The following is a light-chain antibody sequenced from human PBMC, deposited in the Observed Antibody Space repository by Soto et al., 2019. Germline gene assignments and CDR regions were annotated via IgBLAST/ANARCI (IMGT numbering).Light chain of an antibody. CDR2: GAS. V-gene: IGKV3-20*01. Sequence: ENVLAQARGSLSLSPGDRAPLSCRASQSVSSSYLAWYQQKPGQAPRLLIYGASSRATSIPDRFSGSGSGTDFTLTISRLEPEDFAVYYCQQYGGSPITFGQGTRLAI. CDR1: QSVSSSY. CDR3: QQYGGSPIT. J-gene: IGKJ5*01.